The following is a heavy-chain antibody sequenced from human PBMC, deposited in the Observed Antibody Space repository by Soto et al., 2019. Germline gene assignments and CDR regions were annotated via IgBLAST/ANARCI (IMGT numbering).Heavy chain of an antibody. CDR2: INPNSGST. V-gene: IGHV1-2*02. J-gene: IGHJ4*02. D-gene: IGHD3-16*01. Sequence: GASVKVSCKASGYSFTAYYIHWVRQAPGQGLEWMGRINPNSGSTNYAQKFQGRVTMTRDTSINTAYMELTRLRAEDTAVYYCARDQGGQSGNFIFDTWGQGTLVTVSS. CDR3: ARDQGGQSGNFIFDT. CDR1: GYSFTAYY.